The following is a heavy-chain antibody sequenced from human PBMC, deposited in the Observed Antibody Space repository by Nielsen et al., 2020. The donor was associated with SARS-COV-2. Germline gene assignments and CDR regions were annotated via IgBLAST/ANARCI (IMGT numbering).Heavy chain of an antibody. CDR2: IKADGSEK. V-gene: IGHV3-7*05. CDR3: VSRVARGHDYGDYDSWADDAFDI. Sequence: GESLKISCEASGFTFSDYWMTWVRQAPGKGLEWVANIKADGSEKNYVDSVKGRFTISRDNAKNSLFLQMNSLRAEDTAVYYCVSRVARGHDYGDYDSWADDAFDIWGQGTMVTVSS. J-gene: IGHJ3*02. D-gene: IGHD4-17*01. CDR1: GFTFSDYW.